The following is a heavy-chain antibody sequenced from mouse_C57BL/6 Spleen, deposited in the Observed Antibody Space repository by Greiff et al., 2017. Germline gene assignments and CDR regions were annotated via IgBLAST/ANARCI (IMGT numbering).Heavy chain of an antibody. J-gene: IGHJ2*01. CDR2: ISDGGRYT. CDR1: GFTFSSDA. CDR3: ARGIGFFDD. Sequence: EVKLMESGGGLVKPGGSLKLSCAASGFTFSSDALSWVRPTPEKRLVWVATISDGGRYTYYPDNGKGRFAISIDKAKKNLNLQMSHLKSEDTAMYYCARGIGFFDDWGKGTTLTVSS. V-gene: IGHV5-4*03.